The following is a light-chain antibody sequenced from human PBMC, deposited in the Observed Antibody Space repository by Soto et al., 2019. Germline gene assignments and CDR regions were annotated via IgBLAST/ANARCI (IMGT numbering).Light chain of an antibody. Sequence: DIQMTQSPSSLSASVGDRVTITCRASQSISAYLNWYQQKPGKAPKLLIYAASSLQSGVPSRFSGSASGTEYTLTISSLQPEDFATYFCLQHNTYPITFGQGTRLEI. V-gene: IGKV1-17*01. CDR1: QSISAY. CDR3: LQHNTYPIT. CDR2: AAS. J-gene: IGKJ5*01.